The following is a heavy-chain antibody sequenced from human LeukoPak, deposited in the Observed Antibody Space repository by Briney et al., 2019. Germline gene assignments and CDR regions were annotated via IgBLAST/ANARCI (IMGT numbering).Heavy chain of an antibody. CDR1: GYTFTGYY. Sequence: ASVTVSCKASGYTFTGYYMHWVRQAPGQGVEWMGWINPNSGGTNYAQKFQGRVTMTRDTSISTAYMELSRLRSDDTAVYYCARGDLTGTTGRDWFDPWGQGTLVTVSS. CDR3: ARGDLTGTTGRDWFDP. V-gene: IGHV1-2*02. J-gene: IGHJ5*02. D-gene: IGHD1-20*01. CDR2: INPNSGGT.